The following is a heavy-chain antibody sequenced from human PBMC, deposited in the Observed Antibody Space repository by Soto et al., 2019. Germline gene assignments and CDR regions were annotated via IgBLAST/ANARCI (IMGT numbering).Heavy chain of an antibody. J-gene: IGHJ3*02. CDR2: MNPNSGNT. CDR3: ARGGAVALRNAFDI. D-gene: IGHD6-19*01. CDR1: GYTFTSYD. Sequence: ASVKVSCKAAGYTFTSYDINWVRQATGQGLEWMGWMNPNSGNTGYAQKFQGRVTMTRNTSISTAYMELSSLRSEDTAVYYCARGGAVALRNAFDIWGQGTMVTVSS. V-gene: IGHV1-8*01.